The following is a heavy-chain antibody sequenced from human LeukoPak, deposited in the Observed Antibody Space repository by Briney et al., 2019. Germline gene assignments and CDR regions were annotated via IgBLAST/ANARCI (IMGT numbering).Heavy chain of an antibody. CDR2: ISYDGSK. J-gene: IGHJ6*03. CDR3: AKRRGLELLYYYYMDV. CDR1: GFIFSSFA. Sequence: GGSLRLSCEASGFIFSSFAMHWVRQAPGKGLEWVAVISYDGSKYYADSVKGRFTISRDNSKNTLYLQMNSLRAEDTAVYYCAKRRGLELLYYYYMDVWGKGTTVTVSS. D-gene: IGHD1-7*01. V-gene: IGHV3-30-3*02.